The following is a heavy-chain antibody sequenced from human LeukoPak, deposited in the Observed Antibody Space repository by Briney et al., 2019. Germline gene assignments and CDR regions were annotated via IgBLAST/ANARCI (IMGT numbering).Heavy chain of an antibody. CDR3: ARVGIVLVTGSNWVDP. D-gene: IGHD3-22*01. CDR1: GGSISSGSYY. V-gene: IGHV4-39*07. CDR2: IYHSRST. J-gene: IGHJ5*02. Sequence: SETLSLTCTVSGGSISSGSYYWGWIRQPPGKGLEWIGTIYHSRSTYYNASLKGRVTISVDTSKNQFSLKFNSVTAADTAVYFCARVGIVLVTGSNWVDPWGQGTLVTVSS.